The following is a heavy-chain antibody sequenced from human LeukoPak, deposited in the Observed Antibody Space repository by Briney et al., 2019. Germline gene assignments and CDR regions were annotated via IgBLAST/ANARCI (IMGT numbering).Heavy chain of an antibody. J-gene: IGHJ4*02. CDR2: VSASGGRT. V-gene: IGHV3-23*01. Sequence: GSLRLSCAASGFTFSSHAMSWVRQAPGKGLEWVSTVSASGGRTYYADSVKGRFTISRDNSENTLSLQMYSLRAEDTAVYYCAKVNYDILTGYYSNFDYWGQGTLVTVSS. D-gene: IGHD3-9*01. CDR3: AKVNYDILTGYYSNFDY. CDR1: GFTFSSHA.